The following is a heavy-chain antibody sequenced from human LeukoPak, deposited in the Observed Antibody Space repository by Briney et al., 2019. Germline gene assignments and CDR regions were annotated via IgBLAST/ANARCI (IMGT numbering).Heavy chain of an antibody. Sequence: PGGSLRLSCAASGFTFSSYGMHWVRQAPGKGLEWVAVIWYDGSNKYYADSVKGRFTISRDNSKNTLYLQMNSLRAEDTAEYYCARQSMVRGVMIYGMDVWGQGTTVTVSS. CDR1: GFTFSSYG. V-gene: IGHV3-33*01. CDR2: IWYDGSNK. J-gene: IGHJ6*02. D-gene: IGHD3-10*01. CDR3: ARQSMVRGVMIYGMDV.